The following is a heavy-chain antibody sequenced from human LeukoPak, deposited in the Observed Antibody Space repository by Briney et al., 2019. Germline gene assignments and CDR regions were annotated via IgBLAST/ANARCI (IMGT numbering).Heavy chain of an antibody. CDR1: GFTFSGYA. CDR3: AGGYYFDY. CDR2: IVGSGGIT. Sequence: PGGSLRLSCAVSGFTFSGYAMNWVRQAPGKGLEWVPCIVGSGGITYYADSVKGRFTISRDNSKNTLYLQMNSLRAEDTAVYYCAGGYYFDYWGQGTLVTVSS. D-gene: IGHD6-13*01. V-gene: IGHV3-23*01. J-gene: IGHJ4*02.